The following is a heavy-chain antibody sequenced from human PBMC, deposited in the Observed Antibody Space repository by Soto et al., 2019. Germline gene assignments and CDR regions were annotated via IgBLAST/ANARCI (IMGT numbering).Heavy chain of an antibody. CDR1: GFSLSTSGVG. V-gene: IGHV2-5*02. CDR2: IYWDDDK. J-gene: IGHJ4*02. CDR3: AHRLTNFDLRSGGYLDY. D-gene: IGHD3-9*01. Sequence: SGPTLVRPTQTLTLTCAFSGFSLSTSGVGVGWIRQPPGKALEWLAFIYWDDDKRYSPSLKSRLTITKDTSKNQVVLTMINMEPIDTAAYYCAHRLTNFDLRSGGYLDYWGQGILVTVSS.